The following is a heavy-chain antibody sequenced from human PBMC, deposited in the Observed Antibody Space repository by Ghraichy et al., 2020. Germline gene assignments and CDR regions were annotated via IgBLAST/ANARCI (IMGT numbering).Heavy chain of an antibody. CDR1: GFTFSSYW. CDR3: AIPGVVPAAGNRRRLDY. J-gene: IGHJ4*02. Sequence: GGSLRLSCAASGFTFSSYWMSWVRQAPGKGLEWVANIKQDGSEKYYVDSVKGRFTISRDNAKNSLYLQMNSLRAEDTAVYYCAIPGVVPAAGNRRRLDYWGQGTLVTVSS. D-gene: IGHD2-2*01. V-gene: IGHV3-7*01. CDR2: IKQDGSEK.